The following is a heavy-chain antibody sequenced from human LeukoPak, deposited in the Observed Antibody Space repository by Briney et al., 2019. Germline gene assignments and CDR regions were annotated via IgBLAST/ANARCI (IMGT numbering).Heavy chain of an antibody. D-gene: IGHD4-17*01. CDR1: GGSISSYY. Sequence: TSETLSLTCTVSGGSISSYYWSWIRQPPGKGLEWIGYVSYSGSTNCNPSLRSRVTISVDTSKNQFSLKLNSVTAADTAVYYCARGIESYGDYGYWGQGTLVTVSS. CDR3: ARGIESYGDYGY. V-gene: IGHV4-59*01. J-gene: IGHJ4*02. CDR2: VSYSGST.